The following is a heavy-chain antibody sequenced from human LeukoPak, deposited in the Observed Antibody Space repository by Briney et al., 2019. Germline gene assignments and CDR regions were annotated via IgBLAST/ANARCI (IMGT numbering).Heavy chain of an antibody. Sequence: GGSLRLSCAASGFTFSSYWMHWVRQAPGKGLVWVSRINTDGSSTSYADSVKGRFTISRDNAKNTLYLQMNSLRAEDTAVYYCARAYIVVVPAAPYNWFDPWGQGTLVTVSS. CDR2: INTDGSST. D-gene: IGHD2-2*01. CDR1: GFTFSSYW. J-gene: IGHJ5*02. V-gene: IGHV3-74*01. CDR3: ARAYIVVVPAAPYNWFDP.